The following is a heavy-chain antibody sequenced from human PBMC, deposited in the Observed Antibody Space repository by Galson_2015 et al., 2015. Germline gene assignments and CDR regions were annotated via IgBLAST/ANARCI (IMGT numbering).Heavy chain of an antibody. J-gene: IGHJ4*02. Sequence: TVKVSCKASGYTFTSYAMHWVRQAPGQRLEWMGWINAGNGNTKYSQKFQGRVTITRDTSASTAYMELSSLRSEDTAVYYCAWGRYSSSCLADYWGQGTLVTVSS. CDR1: GYTFTSYA. D-gene: IGHD6-13*01. CDR3: AWGRYSSSCLADY. CDR2: INAGNGNT. V-gene: IGHV1-3*01.